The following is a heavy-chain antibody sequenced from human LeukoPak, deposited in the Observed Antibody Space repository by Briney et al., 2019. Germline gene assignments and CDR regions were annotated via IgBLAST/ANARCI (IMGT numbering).Heavy chain of an antibody. Sequence: PSQTLSLTCTVSGGSISSGSYYWSWIRQPAGKGLEWIGRIYTSGSTNYNPSLKSRVTISVDTSKNQFSLKLSSVTAADTAVYYCARGVVGATSNWFDPWGQGTLVTVSS. CDR3: ARGVVGATSNWFDP. CDR1: GGSISSGSYY. D-gene: IGHD1-26*01. V-gene: IGHV4-61*02. CDR2: IYTSGST. J-gene: IGHJ5*02.